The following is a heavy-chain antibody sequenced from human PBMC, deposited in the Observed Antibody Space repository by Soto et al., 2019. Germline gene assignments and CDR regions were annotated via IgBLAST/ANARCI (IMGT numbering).Heavy chain of an antibody. V-gene: IGHV4-34*01. CDR2: INHSGST. J-gene: IGHJ4*02. D-gene: IGHD5-12*01. CDR1: GVSFSGYY. CDR3: AKGLVATD. Sequence: QVQLQQWGAGLLKPSETLSLTCAVYGVSFSGYYWSWFRQPPGKGLEWIGEINHSGSTNYNPSLNSRLTTSLDTSTNQFSLKLNSVTAADTAVYYCAKGLVATDWGQGTLVTVSS.